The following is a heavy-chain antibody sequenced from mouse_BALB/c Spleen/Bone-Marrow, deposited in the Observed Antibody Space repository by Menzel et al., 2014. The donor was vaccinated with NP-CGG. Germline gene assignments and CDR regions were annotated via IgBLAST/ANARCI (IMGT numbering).Heavy chain of an antibody. CDR1: GYAFSTYW. CDR2: IYPGDGDT. J-gene: IGHJ4*01. Sequence: VQLQESGAELVRPESSVKISCKASGYAFSTYWMIWVKQRPGQGLEWIGQIYPGDGDTNYNGKFKGKATLTADKSSSTAYMRLSSLTSEDSAVYFCARGARSAMDYWGQGTSVTVSS. CDR3: ARGARSAMDY. V-gene: IGHV1-80*01.